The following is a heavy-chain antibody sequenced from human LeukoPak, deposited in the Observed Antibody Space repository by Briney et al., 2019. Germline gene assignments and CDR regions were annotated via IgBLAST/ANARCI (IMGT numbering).Heavy chain of an antibody. D-gene: IGHD2-15*01. Sequence: SQTLSLTCTVSGGSISSGSYYWSWIRQPAGKGLEWIGRIYTSGSTNYNPSLKSRVTISVDTSKNQFSLKLSSVTAADTAVYYCARSALPSLYYYYMDVWGKGTTVTVSS. CDR3: ARSALPSLYYYYMDV. V-gene: IGHV4-61*02. CDR2: IYTSGST. CDR1: GGSISSGSYY. J-gene: IGHJ6*03.